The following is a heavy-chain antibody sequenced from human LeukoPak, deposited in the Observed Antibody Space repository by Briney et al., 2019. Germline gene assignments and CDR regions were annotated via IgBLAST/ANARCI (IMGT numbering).Heavy chain of an antibody. CDR2: IYPSDSDT. Sequence: GESLKISCKGSGYSFPNYWIGWVRQMPGKGLEWMGIIYPSDSDTRYSPSFQGQVTISADKSISTAYLQWSSLKASDTAMYYCASLLKTPTYYYDSSGYPNDAFDIWGQGTMVTVSS. D-gene: IGHD3-22*01. CDR3: ASLLKTPTYYYDSSGYPNDAFDI. V-gene: IGHV5-51*01. J-gene: IGHJ3*02. CDR1: GYSFPNYW.